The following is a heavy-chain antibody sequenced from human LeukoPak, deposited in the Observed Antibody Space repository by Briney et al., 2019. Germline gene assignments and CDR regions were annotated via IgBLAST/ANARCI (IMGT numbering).Heavy chain of an antibody. J-gene: IGHJ4*02. CDR3: ARTRDDPTGTTEKYYFDY. D-gene: IGHD1-14*01. V-gene: IGHV4-59*12. CDR1: GGSISTYY. CDR2: VYYDGST. Sequence: PSETLSLTCTVSGGSISTYYWSWIRQPPGKGLEFIGYVYYDGSTNYNPSLKSRVTVSVDTSKNQFSLKLSSVTAADTAVYYCARTRDDPTGTTEKYYFDYWGQGTLVTVSS.